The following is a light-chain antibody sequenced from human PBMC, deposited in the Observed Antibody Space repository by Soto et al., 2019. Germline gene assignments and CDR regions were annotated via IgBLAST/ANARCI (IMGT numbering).Light chain of an antibody. CDR2: AAS. CDR1: QSISSW. J-gene: IGKJ1*01. CDR3: QQYYSFPWT. V-gene: IGKV1-5*01. Sequence: DIQLTPSPSTLSASVGDRVTITCRASQSISSWLAWYQQKPGKAPELLIYAASTLQSGVPSRFSGSGSGTDFTLTISCLQSEDFATYYCQQYYSFPWTFGQGTKVDNK.